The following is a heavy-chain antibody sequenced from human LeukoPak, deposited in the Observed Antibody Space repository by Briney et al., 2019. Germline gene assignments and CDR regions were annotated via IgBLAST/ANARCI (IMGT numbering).Heavy chain of an antibody. V-gene: IGHV4-31*03. D-gene: IGHD6-13*01. CDR3: ARDGRGIAAAGFDY. Sequence: SQTLSLTCTVSGGSISSGGYYWSWIRQHPGKGLEWIGYIYYSGSTYYNPSLESRVTISVDTSKNQFSLKLSSVTAADTAVYYCARDGRGIAAAGFDYWGQGTLVTVSS. CDR2: IYYSGST. CDR1: GGSISSGGYY. J-gene: IGHJ4*02.